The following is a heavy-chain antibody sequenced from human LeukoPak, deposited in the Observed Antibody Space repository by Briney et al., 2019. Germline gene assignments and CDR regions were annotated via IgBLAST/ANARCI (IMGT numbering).Heavy chain of an antibody. V-gene: IGHV1-2*04. Sequence: GASVKVSCKASGYTFTGYYMHWVRQAPGQGLEWMGWINPNSGGTNYAQKFQGWVTMTRDTSISTAYMELSRLRSDDTAVYYCARVRDYCSGGSCHFDAFDIWGQGTMVTVSS. D-gene: IGHD2-15*01. CDR3: ARVRDYCSGGSCHFDAFDI. J-gene: IGHJ3*02. CDR1: GYTFTGYY. CDR2: INPNSGGT.